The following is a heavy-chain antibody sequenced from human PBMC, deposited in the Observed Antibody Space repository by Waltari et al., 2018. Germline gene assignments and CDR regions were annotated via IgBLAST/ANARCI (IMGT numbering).Heavy chain of an antibody. V-gene: IGHV4-59*01. CDR3: ARVRYFDWSIDY. CDR1: GGSISSYY. CDR2: IYYSGST. D-gene: IGHD3-9*01. Sequence: QVQLQESGPGLVKPSETLSLTCTVSGGSISSYYWSWIRQPPGKGLEWIGYIYYSGSTNYNPSLKSRVTISVDTSKNQCSLKLSSVTAADTAVYYCARVRYFDWSIDYWGQGTLVTVSS. J-gene: IGHJ4*02.